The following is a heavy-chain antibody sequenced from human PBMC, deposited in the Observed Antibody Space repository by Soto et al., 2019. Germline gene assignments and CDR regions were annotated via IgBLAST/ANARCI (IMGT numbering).Heavy chain of an antibody. Sequence: QITLKESGPTLVKPTQPLTLTCTFSGFSFGVSGVGVGWIRQPPGRALEWLGLVFWNDDKRYSPSLESRLTLTKDTSNNQVVLTVTNLDPGDTGTYYCARAYTYDFDHRGQGTLVTVSS. V-gene: IGHV2-5*01. J-gene: IGHJ4*02. D-gene: IGHD2-21*01. CDR2: VFWNDDK. CDR3: ARAYTYDFDH. CDR1: GFSFGVSGVG.